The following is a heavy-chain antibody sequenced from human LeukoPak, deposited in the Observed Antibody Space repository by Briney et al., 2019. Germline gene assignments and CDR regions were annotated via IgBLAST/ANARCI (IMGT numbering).Heavy chain of an antibody. J-gene: IGHJ4*02. Sequence: PGGSLGLSCAASGFTVSSNYMSWVRQAPGKGLEGVSVIYSGGSTYYADSVKGRFTISRDNSKNTLYLQMNSLRAEDTAVYYCARVGTAMVLDYWGQGTLVTVSS. CDR2: IYSGGST. CDR1: GFTVSSNY. CDR3: ARVGTAMVLDY. D-gene: IGHD5-18*01. V-gene: IGHV3-53*01.